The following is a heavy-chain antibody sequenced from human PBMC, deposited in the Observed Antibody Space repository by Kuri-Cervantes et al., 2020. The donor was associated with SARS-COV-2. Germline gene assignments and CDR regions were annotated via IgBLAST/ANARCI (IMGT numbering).Heavy chain of an antibody. CDR2: IYHSGST. V-gene: IGHV4-38-2*01. CDR1: GYSISSGYY. J-gene: IGHJ4*02. Sequence: SQTLSLTCAVSGYSISSGYYWGWIRQPPGKGLEWIGSIYHSGSTYYNPSLRSRVTMSADTSRNQLSLKVNSVTAADTAVYYCARAMGGSWSQMPHFDTWGQGTLVTVSS. D-gene: IGHD6-13*01. CDR3: ARAMGGSWSQMPHFDT.